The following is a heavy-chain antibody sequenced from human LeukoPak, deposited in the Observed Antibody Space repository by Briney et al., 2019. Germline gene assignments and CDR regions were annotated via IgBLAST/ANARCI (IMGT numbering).Heavy chain of an antibody. CDR1: GYSFTSYW. CDR3: ARSVDYGYSSGWPYFDY. V-gene: IGHV5-51*01. Sequence: GESLKISCKGSGYSFTSYWLGWVRQMPGKGLEWMGIIYPGDSDTRYSPSSQGQVTISADKSISTAYLQWSSLKASDTAMYYCARSVDYGYSSGWPYFDYWGQGTLVTVSS. J-gene: IGHJ4*02. D-gene: IGHD6-19*01. CDR2: IYPGDSDT.